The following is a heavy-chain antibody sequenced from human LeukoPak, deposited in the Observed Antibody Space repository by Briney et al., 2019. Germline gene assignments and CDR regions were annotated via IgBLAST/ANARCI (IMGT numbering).Heavy chain of an antibody. Sequence: GGSLRLSCAASGFTVSSNYMSWVRQAPGKGLEWVSVIYSGGSTYYADSVKGRFTISRDNSKNTLYLQMNSLRAEDTAVYYCARDGGVYSYGYLAYWGQGTLVTVSS. CDR2: IYSGGST. CDR1: GFTVSSNY. J-gene: IGHJ4*02. CDR3: ARDGGVYSYGYLAY. V-gene: IGHV3-53*01. D-gene: IGHD5-18*01.